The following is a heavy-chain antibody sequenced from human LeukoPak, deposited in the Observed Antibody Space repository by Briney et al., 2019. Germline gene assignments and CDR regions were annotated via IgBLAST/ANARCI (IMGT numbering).Heavy chain of an antibody. CDR1: GFTFSNAW. CDR3: TTLRSYGYVGY. V-gene: IGHV3-15*01. D-gene: IGHD5-18*01. J-gene: IGHJ4*02. CDR2: IKSKTDGGTT. Sequence: GGSLRLSCAVSGFTFSNAWMSWVRQAPGKGLEWVGRIKSKTDGGTTDYAAPVKGRFTISRDDSKNTLYLQMNSLKTEDTAVYYCTTLRSYGYVGYWGQGTLVTVSS.